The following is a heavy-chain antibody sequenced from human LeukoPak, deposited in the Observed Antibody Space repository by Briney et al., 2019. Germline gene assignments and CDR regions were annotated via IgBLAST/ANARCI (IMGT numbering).Heavy chain of an antibody. V-gene: IGHV3-21*01. CDR2: ISCSSSYI. CDR3: ARDKYYYDSRMDY. Sequence: PGGSLRLSCAASGFTFSSYSMNWVRQAPGKGLEWVSSISCSSSYIYYADSVKGRFTISRDNAKNSLYLQMNSLRAEDTAVYYCARDKYYYDSRMDYWGQGTLVTVSS. J-gene: IGHJ4*02. CDR1: GFTFSSYS. D-gene: IGHD3-22*01.